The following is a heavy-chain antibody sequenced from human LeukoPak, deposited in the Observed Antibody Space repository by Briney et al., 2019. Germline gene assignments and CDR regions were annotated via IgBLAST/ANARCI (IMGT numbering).Heavy chain of an antibody. V-gene: IGHV4-59*01. CDR3: ARGVYIAAAQYGY. D-gene: IGHD6-13*01. CDR2: IYCSGTT. CDR1: GGSISSYY. J-gene: IGHJ4*02. Sequence: SETLSLTCTVSGGSISSYYWSWIRQPPGKGLEWIGYIYCSGTTNYNPSLKSRVTISVDASKNQFSLKLSSVTAADTAVYYCARGVYIAAAQYGYWGQGTLVTVSS.